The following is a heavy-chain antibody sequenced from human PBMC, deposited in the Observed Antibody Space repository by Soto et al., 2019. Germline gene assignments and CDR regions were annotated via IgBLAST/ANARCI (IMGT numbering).Heavy chain of an antibody. V-gene: IGHV3-48*01. CDR3: ARAATLHYYYYMDV. J-gene: IGHJ6*03. CDR1: GFTFSSYS. CDR2: ISSSSSTI. Sequence: GGSLRLSCAASGFTFSSYSMNWVRQAPGKGLEWVSYISSSSSTIYYADSVKGRFTISRDNAKNSLYLQMNSLRAEDTAVYYCARAATLHYYYYMDVWGKGTTVTVSS. D-gene: IGHD5-12*01.